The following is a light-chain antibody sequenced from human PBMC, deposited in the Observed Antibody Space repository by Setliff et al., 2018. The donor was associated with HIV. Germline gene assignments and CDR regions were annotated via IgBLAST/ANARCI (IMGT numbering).Light chain of an antibody. CDR1: SSNIGAGYD. CDR2: YNA. CDR3: QSYDSSLSGATI. J-gene: IGLJ2*01. V-gene: IGLV1-40*01. Sequence: LTQPPSVSGAPGQRVTISCTGSSSNIGAGYDVHWYQQLPGTAPKLLIYYNANRPSGVPDRFSGSKSGTSASLAIAGLQAEDEADYYCQSYDSSLSGATIFGGGTKVTVL.